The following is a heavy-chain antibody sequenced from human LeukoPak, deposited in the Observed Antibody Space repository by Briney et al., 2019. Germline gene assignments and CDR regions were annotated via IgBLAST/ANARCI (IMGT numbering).Heavy chain of an antibody. D-gene: IGHD2-2*01. J-gene: IGHJ6*02. Sequence: AGGSLRLSCAASGFSFVKSGMHWVRQAPGKGLEWVALISDDGNNRHYADSVKGRFTISRDDSKSTMYLQIDSLRPEDTAVYYCAKDNEICASSSCYSGYYAMDVWGQGTTVIVSS. V-gene: IGHV3-30*19. CDR1: GFSFVKSG. CDR3: AKDNEICASSSCYSGYYAMDV. CDR2: ISDDGNNR.